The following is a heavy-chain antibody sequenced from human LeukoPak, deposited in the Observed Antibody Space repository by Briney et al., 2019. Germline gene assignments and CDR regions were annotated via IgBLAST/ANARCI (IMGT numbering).Heavy chain of an antibody. D-gene: IGHD2-15*01. CDR2: IHYSGST. CDR3: ARLPHRSAGWFDP. J-gene: IGHJ5*02. CDR1: GGSISNYY. V-gene: IGHV4-59*08. Sequence: PSETLSLTCTVSGGSISNYYWSWIWQPPGKGLEWIGYIHYSGSTNYNPSLKSRVTISADTSKNQFSLKLTSVTAADTAVYYCARLPHRSAGWFDPWGQGTLVTASS.